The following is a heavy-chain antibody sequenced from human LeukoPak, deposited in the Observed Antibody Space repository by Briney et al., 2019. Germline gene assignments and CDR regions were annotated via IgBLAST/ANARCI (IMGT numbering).Heavy chain of an antibody. V-gene: IGHV1-24*01. J-gene: IGHJ4*02. CDR1: GYSLIEVS. CDR3: ATDRSDTGSLDD. D-gene: IGHD1-26*01. CDR2: FDPEDGET. Sequence: VASVKVSCKVSGYSLIEVSMHWVRQAPGKGLEWMGGFDPEDGETIYAQKFQGRITLNEDTSRDTAYMELSSLRSEDTAVYFCATDRSDTGSLDDWGQGTLVTVSS.